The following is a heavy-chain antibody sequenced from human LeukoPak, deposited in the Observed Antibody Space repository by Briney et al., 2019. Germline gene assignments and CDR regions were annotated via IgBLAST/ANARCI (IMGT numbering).Heavy chain of an antibody. Sequence: PSETLSLTCAVYGGSFSGYYWSWIRQPPGKGLEWIGEINHSGSTNYNPSLKSRVTMSVDTSKNQFSLKLSSVTAADTAVYYCARDGSGSPLYYFDYWGQGALVTVSS. V-gene: IGHV4-34*01. CDR2: INHSGST. CDR3: ARDGSGSPLYYFDY. CDR1: GGSFSGYY. J-gene: IGHJ4*02. D-gene: IGHD3-10*01.